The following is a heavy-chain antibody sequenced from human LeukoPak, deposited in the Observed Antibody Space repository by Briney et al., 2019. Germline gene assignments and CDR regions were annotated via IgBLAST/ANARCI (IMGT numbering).Heavy chain of an antibody. D-gene: IGHD1-26*01. J-gene: IGHJ4*02. Sequence: PSETLSLTCTVYGDSISSYYWRWLRQPAGKGLEGIGRIYTSGSTNYNPSLKSRVTMSVDTSKNQFSLKLSSVTAADTAVYYCARDQGLIVGATYFDYWGQGTLVTVSS. CDR1: GDSISSYY. CDR2: IYTSGST. V-gene: IGHV4-4*07. CDR3: ARDQGLIVGATYFDY.